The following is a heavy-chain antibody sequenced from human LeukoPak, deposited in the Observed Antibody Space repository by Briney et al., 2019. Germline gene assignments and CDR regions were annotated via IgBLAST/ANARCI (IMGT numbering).Heavy chain of an antibody. Sequence: ASVKVSCKASGYTFTSYGISWVRQAPGQGLEWMGWISAYNGNTNYAQKLQGRVTMTTDTSTSTAYMELRSLRSDDTAVYYCARVGGFLEWLLNSGIFDYWGQGTLVTVSS. CDR2: ISAYNGNT. D-gene: IGHD3-3*01. CDR1: GYTFTSYG. J-gene: IGHJ4*02. CDR3: ARVGGFLEWLLNSGIFDY. V-gene: IGHV1-18*01.